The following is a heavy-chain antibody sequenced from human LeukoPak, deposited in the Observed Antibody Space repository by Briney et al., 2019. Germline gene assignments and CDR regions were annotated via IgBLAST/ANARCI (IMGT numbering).Heavy chain of an antibody. Sequence: ASVKVSCKASRGTFSSYAISWVRQAPGQGLEWMGGIIPIFGTANYAQKFQGRVTITTDESTSTAYMELSSLRSEDTAVYYCARNPIAAAGRWFDPWGQGTLVTVSS. CDR1: RGTFSSYA. CDR3: ARNPIAAAGRWFDP. J-gene: IGHJ5*02. V-gene: IGHV1-69*05. D-gene: IGHD6-13*01. CDR2: IIPIFGTA.